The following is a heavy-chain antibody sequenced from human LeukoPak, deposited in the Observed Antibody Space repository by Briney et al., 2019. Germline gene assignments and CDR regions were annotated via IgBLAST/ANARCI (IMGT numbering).Heavy chain of an antibody. Sequence: PGGSLRLSCAASGFTFSNYAMSWVRQAPGKGLEWVSAISGSGGTTYYADSVKGRFSISRDNSKNTLYLQMNSLRAEDTAVYYCAKLGVRDLARLDYWGQGTLVTVSS. CDR1: GFTFSNYA. CDR2: ISGSGGTT. D-gene: IGHD3-10*01. V-gene: IGHV3-23*01. CDR3: AKLGVRDLARLDY. J-gene: IGHJ4*02.